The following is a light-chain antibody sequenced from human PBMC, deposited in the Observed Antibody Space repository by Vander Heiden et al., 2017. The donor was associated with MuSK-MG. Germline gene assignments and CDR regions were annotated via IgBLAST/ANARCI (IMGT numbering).Light chain of an antibody. V-gene: IGKV3D-11*01. CDR1: QGVSSY. CDR2: DAS. J-gene: IGKJ4*01. CDR3: QQRSNWHPS. Sequence: EIVLTHSPATLSLSPGERATLSCRASQGVSSYLAWYQQKPGQAPRLLIYDASKRATGIPARFSGSGPGTDFTLTISSLEPEDFAVYYCQQRSNWHPSFGGGTKVEIK.